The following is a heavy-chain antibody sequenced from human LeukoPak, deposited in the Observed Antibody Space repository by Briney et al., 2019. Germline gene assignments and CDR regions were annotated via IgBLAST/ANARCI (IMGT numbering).Heavy chain of an antibody. CDR3: ARVRGSGSYFADY. V-gene: IGHV3-23*01. J-gene: IGHJ4*02. CDR2: ISGSGGST. CDR1: GFTFSSYA. Sequence: GGSLRLSCAASGFTFSSYAMSWVRQAPGKGLEWVSAISGSGGSTYYADSVKGRFTISRDNSKNTLYLQMNSLRAEDTAVYYCARVRGSGSYFADYWGQGTLVTVSS. D-gene: IGHD1-26*01.